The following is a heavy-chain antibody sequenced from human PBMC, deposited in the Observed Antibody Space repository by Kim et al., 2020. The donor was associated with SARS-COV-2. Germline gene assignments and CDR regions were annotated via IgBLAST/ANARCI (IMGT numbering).Heavy chain of an antibody. Sequence: SETLSLTCTASGGSISSYYWSWIRQPPGKGLEWIGYIYYSGSTNYNPSLKSRVTTLVDTSKNQFSLKLSSVTAADTAVYYCARADLDIQLTSDYWGQGTLVTVSS. V-gene: IGHV4-59*01. CDR1: GGSISSYY. D-gene: IGHD5-18*01. J-gene: IGHJ4*02. CDR2: IYYSGST. CDR3: ARADLDIQLTSDY.